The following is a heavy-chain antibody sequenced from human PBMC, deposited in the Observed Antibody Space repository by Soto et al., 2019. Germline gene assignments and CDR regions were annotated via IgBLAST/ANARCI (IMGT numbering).Heavy chain of an antibody. J-gene: IGHJ4*02. CDR1: GFTFSSYE. CDR3: ARGYGGNSRYYFDY. D-gene: IGHD2-21*02. V-gene: IGHV3-48*03. CDR2: ISSSGSTR. Sequence: EVQLVESGGDLVQPGGSLRLSCAASGFTFSSYEMNWVRQAPGKGLEWVSYISSSGSTRYFADSVKGRFTISRDNAKNSLYLQMNSLRAEDTVVYYCARGYGGNSRYYFDYWGQGTLVTVSS.